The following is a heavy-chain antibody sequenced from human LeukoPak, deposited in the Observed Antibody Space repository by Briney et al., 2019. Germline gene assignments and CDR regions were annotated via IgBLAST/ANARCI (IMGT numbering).Heavy chain of an antibody. Sequence: GGSLRLSCAASGFTFGSYGMHWVRQAPGKGLEWVAVISYDGSNKYYADSVKGRFTISRDNSKNTLYLQMNSLRAEDTAVYYCAKDMRVLAGALNAFDIWGQGTMVTVSS. CDR1: GFTFGSYG. CDR3: AKDMRVLAGALNAFDI. V-gene: IGHV3-30*18. CDR2: ISYDGSNK. J-gene: IGHJ3*02. D-gene: IGHD2-8*02.